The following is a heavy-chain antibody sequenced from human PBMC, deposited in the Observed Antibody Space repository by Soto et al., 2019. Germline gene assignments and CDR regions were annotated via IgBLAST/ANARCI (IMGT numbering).Heavy chain of an antibody. Sequence: EVQLVESGGGLAQPGGSLRLSCAASGFIFSSFTMNWVRQAPGKGLEWISYIGSDIYYADSVKGRFTTSRDMAKNSLYLQLNSLRAEDSAVYYCVREWSFAFDNWGQGTLVTVSS. CDR3: VREWSFAFDN. CDR1: GFIFSSFT. CDR2: IGSDI. J-gene: IGHJ4*02. V-gene: IGHV3-48*01. D-gene: IGHD2-15*01.